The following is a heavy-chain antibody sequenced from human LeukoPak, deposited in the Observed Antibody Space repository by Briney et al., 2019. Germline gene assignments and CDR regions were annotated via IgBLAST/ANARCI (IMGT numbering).Heavy chain of an antibody. CDR1: GYTFTSYY. V-gene: IGHV1-46*01. CDR2: INPSGGST. Sequence: ASVKVSCKASGYTFTSYYMHWVRQAPGQGLEWMGIINPSGGSTSYAQKFQGRVTMTRDTSTSTVYMELSSLRSEDTAVYYCARGGATIFGVVTPYDYYYMDVWGKGTTVTVSS. J-gene: IGHJ6*03. CDR3: ARGGATIFGVVTPYDYYYMDV. D-gene: IGHD3-3*01.